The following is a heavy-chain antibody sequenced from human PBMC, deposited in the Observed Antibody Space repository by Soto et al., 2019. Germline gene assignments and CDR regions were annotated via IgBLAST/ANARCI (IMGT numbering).Heavy chain of an antibody. CDR1: GFTFSCSS. J-gene: IGHJ4*02. CDR3: ISHSPEDMIRT. V-gene: IGHV3-73*01. CDR2: IRNKANSYAT. Sequence: GGSLRLSCAASGFTFSCSSVHWVGQSSGKGLEWVGRIRNKANSYATAYAASVRGRFTISRDDSKNTAFLQMNSLNTEDTAVYYCISHSPEDMIRTWGQGTLVTVSS. D-gene: IGHD2-15*01.